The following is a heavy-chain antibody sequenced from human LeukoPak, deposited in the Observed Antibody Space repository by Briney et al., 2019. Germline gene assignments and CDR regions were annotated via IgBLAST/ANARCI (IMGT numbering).Heavy chain of an antibody. J-gene: IGHJ4*02. Sequence: ASVKVSCKASGYTFTGYYMHWVRQAPGQGLEWMGWINPNSGGTNYAQKFQGRVTMTRDTSISTAYMELSRLRSDDTAVYCCARASSGWDDFDYWGQGTLVTVSS. CDR3: ARASSGWDDFDY. CDR2: INPNSGGT. CDR1: GYTFTGYY. D-gene: IGHD6-19*01. V-gene: IGHV1-2*02.